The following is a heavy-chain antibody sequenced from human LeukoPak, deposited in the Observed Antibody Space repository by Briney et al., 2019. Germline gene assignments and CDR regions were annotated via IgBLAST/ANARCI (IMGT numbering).Heavy chain of an antibody. Sequence: PGGSLRPSCAASGFSLRSSEMNWVRQAPGKGPEWDAHINSADNVEYYTDSVRGRFTMSRDNAKDLLYLHLSSLRAEDTAVYYCARDTVNGPFVISLDLWGQGVLVTVSS. CDR2: INSADNVE. D-gene: IGHD2-8*01. CDR3: ARDTVNGPFVISLDL. J-gene: IGHJ5*02. CDR1: GFSLRSSE. V-gene: IGHV3-48*03.